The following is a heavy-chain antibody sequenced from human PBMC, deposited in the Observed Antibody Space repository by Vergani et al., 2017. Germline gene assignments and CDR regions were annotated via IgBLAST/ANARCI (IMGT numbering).Heavy chain of an antibody. CDR1: GYTFTGYY. D-gene: IGHD2-15*01. V-gene: IGHV1-2*02. Sequence: QVQLVQSGAEVKKPGASVKVSCKASGYTFTGYYMHWVRQAPGHGLEWMGWINPNSGGTNYAQKLQGRFTMTRDTSISTAYMELSRLRTDDTAGYYCGRRIGVDSEGFDYWGQGTLVTVSS. CDR2: INPNSGGT. CDR3: GRRIGVDSEGFDY. J-gene: IGHJ4*02.